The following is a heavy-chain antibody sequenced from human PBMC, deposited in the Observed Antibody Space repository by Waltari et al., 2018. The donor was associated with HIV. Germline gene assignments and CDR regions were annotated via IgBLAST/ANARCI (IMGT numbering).Heavy chain of an antibody. CDR2: INHSGST. V-gene: IGHV4-34*01. CDR1: GGSFSGYY. D-gene: IGHD3-10*01. CDR3: ARDLRYGSGSPHRRSSSSWFDP. J-gene: IGHJ5*02. Sequence: QVQLQQWGAGLLKPSETLSLTCAVYGGSFSGYYWSWIRQPPGTGLEWIGEINHSGSTNYNPSLKSGVTISVDTSKNQFSLKLSSVTAADTAVYYCARDLRYGSGSPHRRSSSSWFDPWGQGTLVTVSS.